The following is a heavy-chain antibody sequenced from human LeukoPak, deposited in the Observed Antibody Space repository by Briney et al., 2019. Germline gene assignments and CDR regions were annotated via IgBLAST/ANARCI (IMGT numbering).Heavy chain of an antibody. D-gene: IGHD6-25*01. CDR1: GFTFSDHY. CDR3: TAAPLFDY. V-gene: IGHV3-72*01. J-gene: IGHJ4*02. CDR2: TRNKANSYTT. Sequence: GGSLRLSCAASGFTFSDHYMGWVRQPPGKGLEWVGRTRNKANSYTTEYAASVRGRFTISRDDSKNSLYLQMNSLKTEDTAVYYCTAAPLFDYWGQGTLATVSS.